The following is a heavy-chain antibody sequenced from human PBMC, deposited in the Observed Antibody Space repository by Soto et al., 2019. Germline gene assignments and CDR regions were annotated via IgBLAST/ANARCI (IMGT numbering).Heavy chain of an antibody. V-gene: IGHV3-15*01. Sequence: SLRLSCAASGFTFSNAWMSWVRQAPGKGLEWVGRIKSNTDDGTTDYTSPVKGRFTISRDDSKNTLYLQVNSLKTEDTAVYYCTKTLRAGYTSTPDHWGQGTLVTVSS. CDR3: TKTLRAGYTSTPDH. J-gene: IGHJ4*02. D-gene: IGHD6-13*01. CDR1: GFTFSNAW. CDR2: IKSNTDDGTT.